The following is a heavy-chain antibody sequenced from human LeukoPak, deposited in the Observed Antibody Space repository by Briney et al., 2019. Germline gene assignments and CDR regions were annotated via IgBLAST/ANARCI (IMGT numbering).Heavy chain of an antibody. CDR3: ARNTGYSSGWAWAFDI. CDR2: IYYSGST. Sequence: PSETLSLTCTVSGGSISSYYWSWIRQPPGKGLEWIGYIYYSGSTNYNPSLKSRVTISVDTSKNQFSLKLSSVTAADTAVYYCARNTGYSSGWAWAFDIWGQGTMVTVSS. D-gene: IGHD6-19*01. V-gene: IGHV4-59*01. CDR1: GGSISSYY. J-gene: IGHJ3*02.